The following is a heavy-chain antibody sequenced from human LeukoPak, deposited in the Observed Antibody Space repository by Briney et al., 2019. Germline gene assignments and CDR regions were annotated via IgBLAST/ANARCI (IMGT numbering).Heavy chain of an antibody. D-gene: IGHD3-22*01. CDR2: INHSGST. CDR1: GGSFSGYY. J-gene: IGHJ4*02. Sequence: SETLSLTCAVYGGSFSGYYWSWIRQPPGKGLEWIGEINHSGSTNYNPSLKSRVTISVDTSKNQFSLKLSSVTAVDTAVYYCARAGGYYQAAFDYWGQGTLVTVSS. CDR3: ARAGGYYQAAFDY. V-gene: IGHV4-34*01.